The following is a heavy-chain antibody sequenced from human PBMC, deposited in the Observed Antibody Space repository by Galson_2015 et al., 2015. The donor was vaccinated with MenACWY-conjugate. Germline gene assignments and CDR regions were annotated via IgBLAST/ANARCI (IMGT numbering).Heavy chain of an antibody. J-gene: IGHJ4*02. Sequence: SLRLSCAAPGFSFNTYGMHWVRQAPGKGLEWVASPRSDGSKGFYADSVKGRFTISRDNSKNTLSLQMNSLRAEDTARYYCVKDSHPLNPYFDYWGQGILVAVSS. D-gene: IGHD2-8*01. V-gene: IGHV3-30*02. CDR1: GFSFNTYG. CDR2: PRSDGSKG. CDR3: VKDSHPLNPYFDY.